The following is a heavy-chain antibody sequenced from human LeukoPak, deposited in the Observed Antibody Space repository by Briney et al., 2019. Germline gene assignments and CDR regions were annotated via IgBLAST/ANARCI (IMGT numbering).Heavy chain of an antibody. D-gene: IGHD3-3*01. CDR2: INPSGGST. V-gene: IGHV1-46*03. Sequence: ASVKVSCKTSGYTFISYYMHWVRQAPGQGLECMGIINPSGGSTSYAQKFQGRVTMTRDTSTSTVYMELSSLRSEDTAVYYWARGDYDFWSGYYTGNWFDPWGQGNLVTVSS. J-gene: IGHJ5*02. CDR3: ARGDYDFWSGYYTGNWFDP. CDR1: GYTFISYY.